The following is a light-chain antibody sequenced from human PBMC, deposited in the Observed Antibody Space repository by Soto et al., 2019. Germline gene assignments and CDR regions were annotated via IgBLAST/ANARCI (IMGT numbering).Light chain of an antibody. V-gene: IGKV3-15*01. CDR1: QSVSGN. CDR2: GAS. Sequence: EIVMTQSPATLSVSPGERATLSCRASQSVSGNLAWYQQKPGQAPRLLIYGASTRATGIPARFSGSGSGTEFTLTISSLQSEGFAFYYCQQYNNWPPWTFGQGTKVEIK. CDR3: QQYNNWPPWT. J-gene: IGKJ1*01.